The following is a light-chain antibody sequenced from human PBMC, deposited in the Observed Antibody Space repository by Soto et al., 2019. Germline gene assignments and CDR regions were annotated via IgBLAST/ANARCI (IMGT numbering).Light chain of an antibody. J-gene: IGLJ2*01. CDR3: SSYTSSSTVV. Sequence: QSALTQPASVSGSPGQSITISCTGTISDVGGYNYVSWYQQHPGNAPKLMIYDVSNRPSGVSNRFSGSKSGNTASLTISGLQAEEEADYYCSSYTSSSTVVFGGGTKLTVL. CDR1: ISDVGGYNY. CDR2: DVS. V-gene: IGLV2-14*01.